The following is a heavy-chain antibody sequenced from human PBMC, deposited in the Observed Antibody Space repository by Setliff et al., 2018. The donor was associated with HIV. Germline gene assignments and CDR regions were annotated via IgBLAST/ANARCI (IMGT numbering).Heavy chain of an antibody. D-gene: IGHD4-17*01. Sequence: GASVKVSCKGSGYTFTNYAINWVRQAPGQGLEWMGWNNTNTGHPIYARGFTGRFVFSLDTSVNTAFLQINSLKADDTALYYCAREIYDWGQGTLVTAPQ. J-gene: IGHJ4*02. CDR1: GYTFTNYA. CDR2: NNTNTGHP. V-gene: IGHV7-4-1*02. CDR3: AREIYD.